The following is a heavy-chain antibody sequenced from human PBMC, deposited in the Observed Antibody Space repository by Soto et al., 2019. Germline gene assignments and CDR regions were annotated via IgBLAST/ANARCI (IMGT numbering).Heavy chain of an antibody. Sequence: QVQLVQSGAVVKRPGASVKVSCKASGDTVNSDYIHWVRQAPGQGPEWMGLINPSGEGSVYAEKFQGRLTLTRDTSTSTVYMDLRSLKNEDTAVYFCAGQAGSRGWFYFDNWGQGTQVTVSS. V-gene: IGHV1-46*02. CDR1: GDTVNSDY. CDR2: INPSGEGS. CDR3: AGQAGSRGWFYFDN. D-gene: IGHD6-19*01. J-gene: IGHJ4*02.